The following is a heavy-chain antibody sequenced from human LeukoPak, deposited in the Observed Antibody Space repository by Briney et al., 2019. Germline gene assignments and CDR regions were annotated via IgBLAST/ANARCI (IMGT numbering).Heavy chain of an antibody. Sequence: GGSLRLSCAASGFTFSNYAMSWVRQAPGKGLEWVSTISGSGGSTSFADSVKGRFTISRDNAKNTLFLQMNSLRAEDTAVYYCARGALGMPGYWGQGTLVTVSS. CDR2: ISGSGGST. V-gene: IGHV3-23*01. J-gene: IGHJ4*02. D-gene: IGHD7-27*01. CDR1: GFTFSNYA. CDR3: ARGALGMPGY.